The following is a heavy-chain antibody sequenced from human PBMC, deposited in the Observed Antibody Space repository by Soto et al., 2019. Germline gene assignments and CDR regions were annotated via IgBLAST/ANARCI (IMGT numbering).Heavy chain of an antibody. CDR2: ISGSGGST. D-gene: IGHD3-9*01. CDR1: GFTFSNSW. CDR3: AKALLLRYFDWLYAPFDY. J-gene: IGHJ4*02. Sequence: GGSLRLSCAASGFTFSNSWMHWVRQVSGKGLEWVSAISGSGGSTYYADSVKGRFTISRDNSKNTLYLQMNSLRAEDTAVYYCAKALLLRYFDWLYAPFDYWGQGTLVTVSS. V-gene: IGHV3-23*01.